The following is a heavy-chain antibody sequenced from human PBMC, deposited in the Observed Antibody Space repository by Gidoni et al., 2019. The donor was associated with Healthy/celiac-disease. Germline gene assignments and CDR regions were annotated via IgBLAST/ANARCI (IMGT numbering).Heavy chain of an antibody. V-gene: IGHV3-49*05. CDR3: TRWLRDIAAAGTYFDY. Sequence: EVQLVESGGGLIKPGRSLRLSCTASGFTFGDYAMSWFRQAPGKGLEWVGFIRSKAYGGTTEYAASVKGRFTISRDDSKSIAYLQMNSLKTEDTAVYYCTRWLRDIAAAGTYFDYWGQGTLVTVFS. CDR1: GFTFGDYA. D-gene: IGHD6-13*01. CDR2: IRSKAYGGTT. J-gene: IGHJ4*02.